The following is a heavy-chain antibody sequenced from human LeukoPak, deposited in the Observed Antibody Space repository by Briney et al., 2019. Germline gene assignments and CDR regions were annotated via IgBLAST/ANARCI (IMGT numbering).Heavy chain of an antibody. D-gene: IGHD1-26*01. CDR3: ARRIVAQGNAFDI. Sequence: GESLEISCKGSGYSFTSYWIAWVRQMPGKGLEWMGIIYPGDSDTRYSPSFQGQVTISADKSISTAYLQWSSLKASDTAMYYCARRIVAQGNAFDIWGQGTMVTVSS. CDR1: GYSFTSYW. V-gene: IGHV5-51*01. CDR2: IYPGDSDT. J-gene: IGHJ3*02.